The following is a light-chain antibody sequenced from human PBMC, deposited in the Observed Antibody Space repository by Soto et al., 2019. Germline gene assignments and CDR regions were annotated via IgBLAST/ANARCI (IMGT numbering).Light chain of an antibody. CDR2: DAS. CDR1: QSVSTY. V-gene: IGKV3-11*01. CDR3: QQYERWPPWT. Sequence: DIVLTQSPATLSLSPGERATLSCRASQSVSTYLAWYQQKPGQAPRLLIYDASNRATGIPARFSGSGSGTDFTLTISSLQSEDFAIYHCQQYERWPPWTFGQGTKVDIK. J-gene: IGKJ1*01.